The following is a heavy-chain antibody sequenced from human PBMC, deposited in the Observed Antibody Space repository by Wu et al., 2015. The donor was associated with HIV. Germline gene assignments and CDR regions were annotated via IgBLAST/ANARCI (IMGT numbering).Heavy chain of an antibody. CDR3: ARVLAAARRLGAFDI. CDR1: GYTFTSYY. V-gene: IGHV1-46*03. J-gene: IGHJ3*02. D-gene: IGHD6-13*01. CDR2: INPNGGST. Sequence: AEVKKPGASVKVSCKASGYTFTSYYMHWVRQAPGQGLEWMGIINPNGGSTSYAQKFQGRVTMTRDTSTSTVYMELSSLRSEDTAVYYCARVLAAARRLGAFDIWGQGTMVTVSS.